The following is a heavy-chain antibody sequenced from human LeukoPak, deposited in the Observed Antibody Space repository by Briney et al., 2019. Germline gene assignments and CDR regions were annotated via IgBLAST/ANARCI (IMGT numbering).Heavy chain of an antibody. Sequence: PGGSLRLSCAASGFTFSSYWTSWVRQAPGKGLEWVANIKQDGSEKDYVDSVKGRFTITRDNAKNSLYLQMNSLRAEDTAVYYCGSELSSTSGYWGQGTLVTVSS. V-gene: IGHV3-7*01. CDR2: IKQDGSEK. CDR3: GSELSSTSGY. J-gene: IGHJ4*02. CDR1: GFTFSSYW. D-gene: IGHD2-2*01.